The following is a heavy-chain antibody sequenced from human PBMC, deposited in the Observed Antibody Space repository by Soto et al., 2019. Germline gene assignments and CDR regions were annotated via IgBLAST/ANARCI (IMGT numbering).Heavy chain of an antibody. CDR3: AKDSAGDYSPEDPTGDWFDP. CDR2: IGGSGTSGANT. J-gene: IGHJ5*02. CDR1: GFAFNKYA. V-gene: IGHV3-23*01. Sequence: EVQVLESGGGLVQPGGSLRLSCAASGFAFNKYAMTWVRQAPGKGLEWVSTIGGSGTSGANTYYAVSVKGRFTISRDNSKNQLYLQMNSLGAEYTAVYYCAKDSAGDYSPEDPTGDWFDPCCQGSLVTPSP. D-gene: IGHD4-17*01.